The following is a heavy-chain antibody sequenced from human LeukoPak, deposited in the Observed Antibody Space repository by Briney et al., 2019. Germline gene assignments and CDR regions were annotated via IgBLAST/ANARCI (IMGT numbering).Heavy chain of an antibody. CDR2: IYHSGST. J-gene: IGHJ4*02. CDR3: ARDALSGITIRDAH. D-gene: IGHD3-3*01. V-gene: IGHV4-30-2*06. CDR1: GGSISSSNYY. Sequence: SETLSLTCTVSGGSISSSNYYYSWIRQSPGKGLEWIGYIYHSGSTYYNPSFTSRVTISLDRSKNQFSLNLNSVTAADAAVYYCARDALSGITIRDAHWGQGILVNVSS.